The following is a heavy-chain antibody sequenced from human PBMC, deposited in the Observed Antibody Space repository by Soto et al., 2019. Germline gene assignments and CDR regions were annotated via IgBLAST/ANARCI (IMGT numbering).Heavy chain of an antibody. CDR2: IYYSGST. J-gene: IGHJ2*01. D-gene: IGHD4-17*01. Sequence: QLQLQESGPGLVKPSETLSLTCTVSGGSISSSSYYWGWIRQPPGKGLEWIGSIYYSGSTYYNPSLKRRVTISVDTSKNQFSLKLSSVTAADTAVYYCARHHGGGTTTPLWYFDLWGRGTLVTVSS. CDR3: ARHHGGGTTTPLWYFDL. CDR1: GGSISSSSYY. V-gene: IGHV4-39*01.